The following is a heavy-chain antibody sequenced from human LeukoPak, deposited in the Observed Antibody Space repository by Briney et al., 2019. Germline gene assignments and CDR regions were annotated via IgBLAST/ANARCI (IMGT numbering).Heavy chain of an antibody. CDR3: ARGVEPLADKTLPY. D-gene: IGHD1-14*01. CDR2: LYSDGNT. CDR1: GFTVITND. V-gene: IGHV3-53*01. Sequence: GGSLRLSCAASGFTVITNDMTWVRQAPGKGLEWVSVLYSDGNTKYADSVQGRFTISRDNSKNTLYLEMNSLSPDDTAVYYCARGVEPLADKTLPYWGRGTLVTVSS. J-gene: IGHJ4*02.